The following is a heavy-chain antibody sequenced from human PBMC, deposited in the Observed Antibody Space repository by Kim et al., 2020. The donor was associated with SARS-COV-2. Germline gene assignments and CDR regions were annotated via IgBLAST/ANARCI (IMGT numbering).Heavy chain of an antibody. CDR2: LWYDGSNK. J-gene: IGHJ4*02. Sequence: GGSLRLSCAASGFTFSSYGMHWVRQAPGKGLEWVAVLWYDGSNKYYADSVKGRFTISRDNSKNTLYLQMNSLRAEDTAVYYCAKGGYGDYGDYWGQGTLVTVSS. CDR1: GFTFSSYG. D-gene: IGHD4-17*01. CDR3: AKGGYGDYGDY. V-gene: IGHV3-33*06.